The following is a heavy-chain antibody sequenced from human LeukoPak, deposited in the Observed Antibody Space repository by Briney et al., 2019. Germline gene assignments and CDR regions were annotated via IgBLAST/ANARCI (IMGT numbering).Heavy chain of an antibody. CDR1: GFTFSTYG. CDR2: ISGSGSDR. D-gene: IGHD2-8*01. J-gene: IGHJ4*02. Sequence: SGGSLRLSCAASGFTFSTYGMSWVRQAPGKGLEWVSAISGSGSDRYYADSVKGRFSISRDNSENTLYLQMESLRNEDTAVYYCARDWSAAVYAPFDSWGQGTLVTVSS. CDR3: ARDWSAAVYAPFDS. V-gene: IGHV3-23*01.